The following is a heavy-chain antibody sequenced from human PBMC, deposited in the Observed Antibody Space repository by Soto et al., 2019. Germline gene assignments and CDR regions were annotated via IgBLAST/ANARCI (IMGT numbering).Heavy chain of an antibody. J-gene: IGHJ5*02. D-gene: IGHD2-2*01. Sequence: TSVKVSCKASVGTFSSYAISWVRQAPGQGLEWMGGSIPIFGTANYAQKFQGRVTVTADKSTSTAYMELSSLRSEENAVYYCARADILVEPAAILYLGTDPWGQGTLVTVSS. V-gene: IGHV1-69*06. CDR1: VGTFSSYA. CDR2: SIPIFGTA. CDR3: ARADILVEPAAILYLGTDP.